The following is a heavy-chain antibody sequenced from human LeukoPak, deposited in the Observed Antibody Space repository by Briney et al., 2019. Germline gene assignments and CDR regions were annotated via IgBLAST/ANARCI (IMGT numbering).Heavy chain of an antibody. Sequence: SETLSLTCTVSGGSISSYYWSWIRQPPGKGLEWIGYIYYSGSTNYNPSLKSRVTISLDTSKNQFSLKLSSVTAADAAAYYCARDLGQIAVAGTAAYNWFDPWGQGTLVTVSS. CDR1: GGSISSYY. CDR2: IYYSGST. J-gene: IGHJ5*02. CDR3: ARDLGQIAVAGTAAYNWFDP. V-gene: IGHV4-59*01. D-gene: IGHD6-19*01.